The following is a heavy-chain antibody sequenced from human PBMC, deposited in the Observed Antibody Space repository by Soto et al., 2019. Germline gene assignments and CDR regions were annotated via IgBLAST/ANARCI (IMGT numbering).Heavy chain of an antibody. Sequence: EVQLLESGGGLVHPGGSLRLSCAASGFTVSTYGMIWVRQAPGKGLEWVSTISSRVSSTYYADSVKGRFTISRDISKNIVFLEMNSLRADDTAVYYCAKDLPVLPYCGGDCYMGDVWGQGTTVTVSS. CDR2: ISSRVSST. V-gene: IGHV3-23*01. CDR1: GFTVSTYG. J-gene: IGHJ6*02. D-gene: IGHD2-21*02. CDR3: AKDLPVLPYCGGDCYMGDV.